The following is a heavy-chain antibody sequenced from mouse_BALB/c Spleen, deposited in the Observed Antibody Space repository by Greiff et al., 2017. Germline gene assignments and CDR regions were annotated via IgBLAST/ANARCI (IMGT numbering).Heavy chain of an antibody. CDR2: ISSGGST. V-gene: IGHV5-6-5*01. D-gene: IGHD2-3*01. CDR1: GFTFSSYA. Sequence: EVKVVESGGGLVKPGGSLKLSCAASGFTFSSYAMSWVRQTPEKRLEWVASISSGGSTYYPDSVKGRFTISRDNARNILYLQMSSLRSEDTAMYYCARGGDGYFPYWGQGTTLTVSS. J-gene: IGHJ2*01. CDR3: ARGGDGYFPY.